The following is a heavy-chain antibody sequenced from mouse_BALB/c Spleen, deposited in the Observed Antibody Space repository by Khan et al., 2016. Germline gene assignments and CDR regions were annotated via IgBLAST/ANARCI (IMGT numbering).Heavy chain of an antibody. CDR1: GDSITSGY. CDR3: AIGYDFDWDYYAMDY. D-gene: IGHD2-4*01. CDR2: ISYSGST. Sequence: VQLQESGPSLVKPSQTLSLTCSVAGDSITSGYWNWIRKFSGNKLEYLGYISYSGSTYYNPSLKNRVSITRDTSKNQFYLQLNSVTTEDTATYYCAIGYDFDWDYYAMDYWGQGTSVTVSS. V-gene: IGHV3-8*02. J-gene: IGHJ4*01.